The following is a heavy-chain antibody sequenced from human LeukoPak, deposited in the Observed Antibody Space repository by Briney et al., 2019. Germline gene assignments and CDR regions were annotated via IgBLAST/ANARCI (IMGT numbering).Heavy chain of an antibody. CDR2: IYYSGST. D-gene: IGHD3-10*01. CDR3: AGARNTAGRGYYGSGSYYKIVHYGMDV. J-gene: IGHJ6*02. Sequence: PSETLSLTCTVSGGSISSSSYYWGWIRQPPGKGLEWIGSIYYSGSTYYNPSLKSRVTISVDTSKNQFSLKLSSVTAADTAVYYCAGARNTAGRGYYGSGSYYKIVHYGMDVWGQGTTVTVSS. CDR1: GGSISSSSYY. V-gene: IGHV4-39*01.